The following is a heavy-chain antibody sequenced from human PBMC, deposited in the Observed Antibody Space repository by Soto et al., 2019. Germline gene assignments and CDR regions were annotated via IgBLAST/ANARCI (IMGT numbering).Heavy chain of an antibody. Sequence: ASVKVSCKAFGYTFTTYGINWVRQAPGQGLEWMGWVSPYNGDTTYAQKVQGRVTMTTDTSTRTAYLELGSLRSDDTAVYYCAREVGHMDVWGQGTTVTVYS. CDR2: VSPYNGDT. J-gene: IGHJ6*02. V-gene: IGHV1-18*04. CDR3: AREVGHMDV. CDR1: GYTFTTYG.